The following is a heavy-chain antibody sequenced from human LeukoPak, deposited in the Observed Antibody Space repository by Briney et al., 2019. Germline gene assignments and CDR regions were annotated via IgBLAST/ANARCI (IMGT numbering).Heavy chain of an antibody. J-gene: IGHJ4*02. CDR3: ARRGRALYCSGGSCYDY. CDR1: GGSISSYY. D-gene: IGHD2-15*01. V-gene: IGHV4-59*01. CDR2: IYYSGST. Sequence: PSETLSLTCTVSGGSISSYYWSWIRQPPGKGLEWIGYIYYSGSTNYNPSLKGRVTISVDTSKNQFSLKLSSVTAADTAVYYCARRGRALYCSGGSCYDYWGQGTLVTVSS.